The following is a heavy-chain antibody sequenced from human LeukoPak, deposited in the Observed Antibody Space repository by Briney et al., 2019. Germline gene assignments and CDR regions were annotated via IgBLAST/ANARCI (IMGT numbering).Heavy chain of an antibody. D-gene: IGHD6-13*01. J-gene: IGHJ6*02. CDR1: GFTFSSYA. V-gene: IGHV3-30-3*01. CDR2: ISYDGSNK. CDR3: AREAFYSSSWSYYYGMDV. Sequence: GGSLRLSCAASGFTFSSYAMHWVRQAPGKGLEWVAVISYDGSNKYYADSVKGRFTISRDNSKNTLYLQMNSLRAEDTAVYYCAREAFYSSSWSYYYGMDVWGQGTTVTVSS.